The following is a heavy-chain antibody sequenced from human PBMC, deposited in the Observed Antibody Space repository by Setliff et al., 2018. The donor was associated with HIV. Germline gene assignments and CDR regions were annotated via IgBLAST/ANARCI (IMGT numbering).Heavy chain of an antibody. CDR1: GGSVSSSNW. D-gene: IGHD6-19*01. J-gene: IGHJ5*02. Sequence: SETLSLTCAVSGGSVSSSNWWSWVRQPPGKGLEWIGEISQGGSTNYNPSLKSRVTISVDKSKNQFSLKLSSVTAADTAVYYCARGPARAVARPGWLDPWGQGTLVTVSS. CDR3: ARGPARAVARPGWLDP. V-gene: IGHV4-4*02. CDR2: ISQGGST.